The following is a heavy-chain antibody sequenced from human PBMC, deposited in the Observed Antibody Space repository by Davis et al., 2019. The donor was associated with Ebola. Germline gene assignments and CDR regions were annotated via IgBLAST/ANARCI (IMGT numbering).Heavy chain of an antibody. D-gene: IGHD3-10*01. Sequence: SLKISCVASGFSFDDYAMHWVRQTPGKGLEWVSGISWDSGSIGYADSVRGRFTISRDNAKNSLSLQMNSLRAEDMAFYSCAKEVNSRAHSGAFDIWGQGTMVTVSS. CDR1: GFSFDDYA. CDR2: ISWDSGSI. V-gene: IGHV3-9*03. J-gene: IGHJ3*02. CDR3: AKEVNSRAHSGAFDI.